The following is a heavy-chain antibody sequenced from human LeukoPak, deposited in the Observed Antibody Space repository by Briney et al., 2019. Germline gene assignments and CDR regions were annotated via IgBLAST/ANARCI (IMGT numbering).Heavy chain of an antibody. Sequence: PSETLSLTCTVSGGSISSYHWSWFRQAPGKGLEWIGYLYNSGSTNFNPSLKSRVTISVDTSKNQFSLKLSSVTAADTAVYYCARGINYSNYFDYWGQGTLVTVSS. CDR2: LYNSGST. J-gene: IGHJ4*02. CDR3: ARGINYSNYFDY. D-gene: IGHD4-11*01. CDR1: GGSISSYH. V-gene: IGHV4-59*01.